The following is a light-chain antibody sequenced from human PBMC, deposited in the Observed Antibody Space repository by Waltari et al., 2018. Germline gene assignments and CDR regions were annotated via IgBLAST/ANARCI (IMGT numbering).Light chain of an antibody. CDR2: EAS. CDR1: QSVSSH. CDR3: QQRSNWPS. J-gene: IGKJ1*01. Sequence: IVLTQSPATLSLSQGDTATLSCRASQSVSSHLAWYQPKPGQAPRLLIYEASKRATGIPARFSGSGSGTDFTLTITSLEPEDFAVFFCQQRSNWPSFGPGTKVEIK. V-gene: IGKV3-11*01.